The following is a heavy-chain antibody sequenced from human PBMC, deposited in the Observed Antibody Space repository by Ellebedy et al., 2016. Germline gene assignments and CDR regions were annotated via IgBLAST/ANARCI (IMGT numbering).Heavy chain of an antibody. V-gene: IGHV3-7*01. CDR3: AKDWVDTAMDAFYYMDV. D-gene: IGHD5-18*01. CDR2: IKQDGSEK. J-gene: IGHJ6*03. Sequence: GESLKISXAASGFTFSSYWMSWVRQAPGKGLEWVANIKQDGSEKYYVGSVKGRFTISRDNSKNTLYLQMNSLRAEDTAVYYCAKDWVDTAMDAFYYMDVWGKGTTVTVSS. CDR1: GFTFSSYW.